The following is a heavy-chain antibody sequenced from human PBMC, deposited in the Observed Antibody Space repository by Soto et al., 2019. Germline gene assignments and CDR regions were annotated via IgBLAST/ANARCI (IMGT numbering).Heavy chain of an antibody. D-gene: IGHD1-26*01. CDR1: GGTFSSYA. J-gene: IGHJ4*02. V-gene: IGHV1-69*04. Sequence: SVKVSCKASGGTFSSYAISWVRQAPGQGLEWMGRIIPILGIANYAQKFQGRVTITADKSTSTAYMELSSLRSEDTAVYYCARVVGATPRPYFDYWGQGTLVTVSS. CDR3: ARVVGATPRPYFDY. CDR2: IIPILGIA.